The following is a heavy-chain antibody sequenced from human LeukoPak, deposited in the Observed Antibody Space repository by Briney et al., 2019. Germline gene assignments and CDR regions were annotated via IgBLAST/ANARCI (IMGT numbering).Heavy chain of an antibody. Sequence: SETLSLTCTVSGGSISSSSYYWGWIRQPPGKGLEWFGSIYYSGRTYTNPALKSRATITVDTSKNQFFLKLSSVTAADTAVYYCSRDINMFGELNDDYWGQGTLVTVSS. D-gene: IGHD3-10*02. V-gene: IGHV4-39*02. CDR2: IYYSGRT. CDR3: SRDINMFGELNDDY. J-gene: IGHJ4*02. CDR1: GGSISSSSYY.